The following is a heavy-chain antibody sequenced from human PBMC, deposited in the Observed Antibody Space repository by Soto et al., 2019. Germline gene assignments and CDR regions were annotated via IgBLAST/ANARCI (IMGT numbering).Heavy chain of an antibody. J-gene: IGHJ3*01. Sequence: EVHLVESGGGSVQLGGSLRLSCLASGFAFSDYWMHWFRQPPEKVLVWVSRINSGGTRTNYADSVKGRFTISRDNGKNTLFLQMNGLRVEDTAVYYCVQESPDFAADPDAYRAWGQGTKVTVS. CDR3: VQESPDFAADPDAYRA. CDR1: GFAFSDYW. CDR2: INSGGTRT. V-gene: IGHV3-74*01.